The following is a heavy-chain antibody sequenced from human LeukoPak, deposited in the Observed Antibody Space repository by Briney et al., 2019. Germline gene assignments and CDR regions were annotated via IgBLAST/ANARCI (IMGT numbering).Heavy chain of an antibody. CDR1: GYTLTAYY. CDR3: ARDLWGDIAAADNYYYYYMDV. J-gene: IGHJ6*03. Sequence: ASVKVSCTASGYTLTAYYMPWVRQAPGQGLEWMGWINPNSGGTNYAQQFQGSVTMTRDTSISTAYMELSRLRSDDTAVYYCARDLWGDIAAADNYYYYYMDVWGKGTTVTVSS. CDR2: INPNSGGT. V-gene: IGHV1-2*02. D-gene: IGHD6-13*01.